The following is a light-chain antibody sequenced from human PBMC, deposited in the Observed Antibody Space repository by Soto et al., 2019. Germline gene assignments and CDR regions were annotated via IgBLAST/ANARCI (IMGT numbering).Light chain of an antibody. CDR2: GAF. CDR1: QSVSSN. CDR3: QQYNDWPLT. V-gene: IGKV3-15*01. J-gene: IGKJ1*01. Sequence: EILMTQSPVTLSVSPGERATLSCRASQSVSSNLAWYQQKPVQAPSLLIYGAFTRATGIPARFSGTGSGTEFTLTISSLQSEDFALYYCQQYNDWPLTFGQGTKVEI.